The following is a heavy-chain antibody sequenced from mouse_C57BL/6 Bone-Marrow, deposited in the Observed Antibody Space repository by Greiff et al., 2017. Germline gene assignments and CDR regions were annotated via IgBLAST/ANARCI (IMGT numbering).Heavy chain of an antibody. V-gene: IGHV1-85*01. Sequence: VQLKESGPELVKPGASVKLSCKASGYTFTSYDTNWVKQRPGQGLEWIGWIYPRDGSTKYNEKFKGKATLTVDTSSSTAYMELHSLTSEDSAVYFCARGVLRYLFDYWGQGTTLTVSS. CDR2: IYPRDGST. J-gene: IGHJ2*01. CDR3: ARGVLRYLFDY. CDR1: GYTFTSYD. D-gene: IGHD1-1*01.